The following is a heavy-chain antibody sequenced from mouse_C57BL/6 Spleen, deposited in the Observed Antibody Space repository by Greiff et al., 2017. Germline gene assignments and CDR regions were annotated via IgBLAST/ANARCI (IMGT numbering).Heavy chain of an antibody. CDR2: INPNNGGT. CDR3: ARLEDGYSYFDY. J-gene: IGHJ2*01. Sequence: EVQLQQSGPELVKPGASVKISCKASGYTFTDYYMNWVKQSHGKSLEWIGDINPNNGGTSYNQKFKGKATLTVDKSSSTAYMELRSLTSEDSAVYYCARLEDGYSYFDYWGQGTTLTVSS. CDR1: GYTFTDYY. D-gene: IGHD2-3*01. V-gene: IGHV1-26*01.